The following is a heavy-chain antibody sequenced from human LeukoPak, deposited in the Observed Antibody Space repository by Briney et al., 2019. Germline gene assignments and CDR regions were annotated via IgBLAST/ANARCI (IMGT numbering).Heavy chain of an antibody. CDR1: GLSFSKAW. D-gene: IGHD6-19*01. V-gene: IGHV3-66*01. CDR2: IFSGGST. Sequence: RGSLSLSWAAAGLSFSKAWMSWVRQAPGKGLGWVSLIFSGGSTYYADSVKGRFSISRDNSKNTMYLQMNSLRAEDTAVYYCAKGGYSSGWYKNYYYMDVWGKGTTVTISS. CDR3: AKGGYSSGWYKNYYYMDV. J-gene: IGHJ6*03.